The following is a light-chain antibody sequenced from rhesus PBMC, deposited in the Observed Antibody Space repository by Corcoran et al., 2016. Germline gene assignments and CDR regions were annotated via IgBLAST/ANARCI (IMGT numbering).Light chain of an antibody. Sequence: DIQMTQSPSSLSASVGDRVTVTCRASQGINKELSWYQQKPGKAPTLLIYVASSLYTGVSSRFSGSGSGTGFTLPISRLQPEDVATYYCLPDYTTPLTFGGGTKVEIK. J-gene: IGKJ4*01. V-gene: IGKV1-94*01. CDR3: LPDYTTPLT. CDR2: VAS. CDR1: QGINKE.